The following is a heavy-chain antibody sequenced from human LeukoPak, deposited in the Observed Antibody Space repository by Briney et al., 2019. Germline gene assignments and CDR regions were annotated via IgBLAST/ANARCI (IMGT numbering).Heavy chain of an antibody. Sequence: GRSLRLSCAASGFTFSSYGMHWVRQAPGKGLESVAVIWYDGSNKYYEDSVKGRFTISRDNSKNTLYLQMNSLRAEDTAVYYCAREGRCGGDCYYDYWGQGTLVTVSS. CDR2: IWYDGSNK. CDR1: GFTFSSYG. D-gene: IGHD2-21*02. CDR3: AREGRCGGDCYYDY. J-gene: IGHJ4*02. V-gene: IGHV3-33*01.